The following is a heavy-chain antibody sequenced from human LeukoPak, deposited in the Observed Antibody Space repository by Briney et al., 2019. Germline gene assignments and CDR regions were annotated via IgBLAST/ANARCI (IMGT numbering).Heavy chain of an antibody. CDR1: GYTFTSYY. J-gene: IGHJ4*02. CDR3: ARVVAVGDFDY. CDR2: INPSGGST. Sequence: GASVKVSCKASGYTFTSYYMHWVRQAPGQGLEWMGIINPSGGSTSYAQKFQGRVTMPRDTSTSTVYMELSSLRSEDTAVYYCARVVAVGDFDYWGQGTLVTVSS. V-gene: IGHV1-46*01. D-gene: IGHD6-19*01.